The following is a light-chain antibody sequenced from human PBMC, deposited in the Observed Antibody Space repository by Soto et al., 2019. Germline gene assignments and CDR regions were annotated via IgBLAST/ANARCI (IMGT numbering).Light chain of an antibody. V-gene: IGLV2-14*01. J-gene: IGLJ2*01. Sequence: QSALTQPASVSGSPGQSITISCTGTSSDVGRYNYVSWCQQHPGKAPKLIIYDVSNRPSGVSNRFSGSKSGNTASLTISGLQAEDEADYYCSSYTSSSTVVFGGRTKVTVL. CDR3: SSYTSSSTVV. CDR1: SSDVGRYNY. CDR2: DVS.